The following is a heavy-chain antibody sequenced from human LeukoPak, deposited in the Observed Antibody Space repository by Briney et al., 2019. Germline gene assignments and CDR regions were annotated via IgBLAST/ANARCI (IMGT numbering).Heavy chain of an antibody. D-gene: IGHD3-10*01. V-gene: IGHV1-18*01. Sequence: ASVKVSCKASGYTFTTYGINWVRQAPGQGLEWMGWISTYDGNTNYAEKLQGRVTMTTDTSTSTAYMELRSLRSDDTAVYYCARQITMVRGVTRGWFDPWGQGTLVTVSS. CDR2: ISTYDGNT. CDR1: GYTFTTYG. J-gene: IGHJ5*02. CDR3: ARQITMVRGVTRGWFDP.